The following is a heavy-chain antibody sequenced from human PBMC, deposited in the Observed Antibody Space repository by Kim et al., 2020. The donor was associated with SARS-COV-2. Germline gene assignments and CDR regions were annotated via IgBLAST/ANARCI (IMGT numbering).Heavy chain of an antibody. V-gene: IGHV3-66*04. CDR1: GFTVSTYY. J-gene: IGHJ3*01. CDR3: AKHYYGSGSGPL. D-gene: IGHD3-10*01. CDR2: IYSGGST. Sequence: GGSLRLSCAASGFTVSTYYMSWVRQAPGKGLDWVSLIYSGGSTYYADSVKGRFTISRDNSKNTLYLQMNSLRAEDTAVYYCAKHYYGSGSGPLWGQGTMVTVSS.